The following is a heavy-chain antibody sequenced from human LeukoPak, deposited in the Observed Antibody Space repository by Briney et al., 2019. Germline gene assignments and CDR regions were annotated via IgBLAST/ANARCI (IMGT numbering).Heavy chain of an antibody. Sequence: GGSLRLSCAASGFTFDDYAMHWVRQAPGKGLEWVSGISWNSGSIGYADSVKGRFTISRDNAKNSLYLQMNSLRAEDTALYYCARAYSRPYCSGGSCYSDYYYGMDVWGQGTTVTVSS. CDR1: GFTFDDYA. V-gene: IGHV3-9*01. J-gene: IGHJ6*02. CDR2: ISWNSGSI. CDR3: ARAYSRPYCSGGSCYSDYYYGMDV. D-gene: IGHD2-15*01.